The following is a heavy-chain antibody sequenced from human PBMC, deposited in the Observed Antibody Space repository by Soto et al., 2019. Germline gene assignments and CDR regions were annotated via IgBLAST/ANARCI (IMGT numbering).Heavy chain of an antibody. D-gene: IGHD3-22*01. CDR3: AGKYYYDSMFDP. V-gene: IGHV4-59*01. Sequence: TLSLTCTVSGGSISSYYWSWIRQPPGKGLEWIGYIYYSGSSNYNPSLKSRVTISVDTSKNQFSLKLSSVTAADTAVYYCAGKYYYDSMFDPWGQGTLVTVSS. J-gene: IGHJ5*02. CDR2: IYYSGSS. CDR1: GGSISSYY.